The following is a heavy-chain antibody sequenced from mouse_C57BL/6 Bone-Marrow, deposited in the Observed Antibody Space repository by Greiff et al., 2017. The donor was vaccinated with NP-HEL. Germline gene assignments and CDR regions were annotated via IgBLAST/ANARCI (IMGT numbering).Heavy chain of an antibody. CDR3: ARDSGYGFDY. CDR2: IIPNNGGT. J-gene: IGHJ2*01. D-gene: IGHD3-2*02. Sequence: VQLQQPGTELVKPGASVKLSCKASGYTFTSYWMHWLKQRPGQGLEWIGNIIPNNGGTNDNEKFKPKATLTVDKSSSTAYMPLRSLTSEASAVYYCARDSGYGFDYWGQGTTLTGSS. V-gene: IGHV1-53*01. CDR1: GYTFTSYW.